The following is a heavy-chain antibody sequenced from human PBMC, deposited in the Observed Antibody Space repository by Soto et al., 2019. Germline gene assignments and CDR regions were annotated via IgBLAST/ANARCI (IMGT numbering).Heavy chain of an antibody. CDR1: GYSFTSYW. D-gene: IGHD2-15*01. J-gene: IGHJ5*02. CDR2: IYPGDSDT. CDR3: ARHANGYCSGGSCYVDWLDP. V-gene: IGHV5-51*01. Sequence: GESLKISCKGSGYSFTSYWIAWVRQMPVKGLEWMGIIYPGDSDTRYSPSFQGQVTISADKSISTAYLQWSSLRASDTAMYYCARHANGYCSGGSCYVDWLDPWGQGTVVTVSS.